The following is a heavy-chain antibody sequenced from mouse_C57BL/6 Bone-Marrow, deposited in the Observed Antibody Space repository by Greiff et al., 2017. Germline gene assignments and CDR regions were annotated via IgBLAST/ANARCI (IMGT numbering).Heavy chain of an antibody. CDR1: GYTFTSYG. CDR2: IYPRSGNT. J-gene: IGHJ1*03. CDR3: ARGTTVVASDWYFDV. D-gene: IGHD1-1*01. Sequence: VQLQQSGAELARPGASVKLSCKASGYTFTSYGISWVKQRTGQGLEWIGEIYPRSGNTYYNEKFTGKATLTADTSSSTAYMELSSLTSEESAVYFCARGTTVVASDWYFDVWGTGTTVTVSA. V-gene: IGHV1-81*01.